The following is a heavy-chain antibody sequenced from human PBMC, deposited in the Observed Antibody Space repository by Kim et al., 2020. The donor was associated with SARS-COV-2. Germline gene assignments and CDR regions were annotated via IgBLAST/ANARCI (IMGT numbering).Heavy chain of an antibody. CDR1: GFTFSSYA. D-gene: IGHD3-10*01. J-gene: IGHJ4*02. V-gene: IGHV3-33*01. CDR3: ASQPGGRYFGY. CDR2: IWYDGSNK. Sequence: GGSLRLSCAASGFTFSSYAMHWVRQAPGKGLEWVAVIWYDGSNKYYADSVKGRFTISRDNSKNTLYLQMNSLRAEDTAVYYCASQPGGRYFGYWGQGTLVTVSS.